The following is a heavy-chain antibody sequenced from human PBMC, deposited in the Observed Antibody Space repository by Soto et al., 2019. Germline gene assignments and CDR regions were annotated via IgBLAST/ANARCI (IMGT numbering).Heavy chain of an antibody. CDR2: ISASGLTT. CDR1: GFTLSNFA. J-gene: IGHJ5*02. D-gene: IGHD4-17*01. CDR3: ARDQTTGDWFDA. Sequence: GGSLRLSCAASGFTLSNFAVSWLRQAPGKGLEWVSAISASGLTTYYTDSVRGRFTISRDNAKNTLYLQMNSLRAEDTAVYYCARDQTTGDWFDAWGQGTLVTVS. V-gene: IGHV3-23*01.